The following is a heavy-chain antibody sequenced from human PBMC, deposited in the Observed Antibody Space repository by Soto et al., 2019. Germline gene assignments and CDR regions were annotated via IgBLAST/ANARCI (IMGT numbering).Heavy chain of an antibody. CDR1: GFTFSDHY. J-gene: IGHJ4*02. V-gene: IGHV3-72*01. CDR2: TRNKANSYTT. D-gene: IGHD1-26*01. Sequence: PGGSLRLSCAASGFTFSDHYMDWVRQAPGKGLEWVGRTRNKANSYTTEYAASVKGRFTISRDDSKNSLYLQMNSLKTEDTAVYYCARVEYSGSYYFDYWGQGTLVTVS. CDR3: ARVEYSGSYYFDY.